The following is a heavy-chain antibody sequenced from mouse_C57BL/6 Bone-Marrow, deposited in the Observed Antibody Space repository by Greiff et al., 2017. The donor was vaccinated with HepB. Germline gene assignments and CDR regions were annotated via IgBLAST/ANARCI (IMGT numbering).Heavy chain of an antibody. CDR3: ARRSNYVPY. D-gene: IGHD2-5*01. J-gene: IGHJ3*01. CDR1: GYTFTDYY. CDR2: INPYNGGT. Sequence: VQLKQSGPVLVKPGASVKMSCKASGYTFTDYYMNWVKQSHGKSLEWIGVINPYNGGTSYNQKFKGKATLTVDKSSSTAYMELNSLTSEDSAVYYCARRSNYVPYWGQGTLVTVSA. V-gene: IGHV1-19*01.